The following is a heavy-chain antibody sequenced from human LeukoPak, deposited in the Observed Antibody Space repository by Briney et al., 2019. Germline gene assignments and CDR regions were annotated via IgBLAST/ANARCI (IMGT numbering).Heavy chain of an antibody. Sequence: PGGSLRLSCAASGFTFSSYAMHWVRQAPGKGLEWVAIISYDGGNKYYADSVKGRFTISRDNSKSTLYLQMHSLSAEDTAVYYCAREGVDGDYYFDYWGQGTLVTVSS. J-gene: IGHJ4*02. V-gene: IGHV3-30-3*01. CDR2: ISYDGGNK. D-gene: IGHD4-17*01. CDR1: GFTFSSYA. CDR3: AREGVDGDYYFDY.